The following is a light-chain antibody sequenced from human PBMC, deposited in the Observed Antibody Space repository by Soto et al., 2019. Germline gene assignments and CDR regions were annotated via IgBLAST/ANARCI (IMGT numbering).Light chain of an antibody. J-gene: IGLJ1*01. CDR3: TPYASRNTHV. Sequence: QSVLTQPASVSGSPGQSITISCTGTSSDVGGYNYVSWLQQHPGKVPKLIIYDVSSRPSGVSNRFSGSKSGNTASLTISGLQAEDDADYYCTPYASRNTHVFGGGTKVTDL. CDR1: SSDVGGYNY. CDR2: DVS. V-gene: IGLV2-14*01.